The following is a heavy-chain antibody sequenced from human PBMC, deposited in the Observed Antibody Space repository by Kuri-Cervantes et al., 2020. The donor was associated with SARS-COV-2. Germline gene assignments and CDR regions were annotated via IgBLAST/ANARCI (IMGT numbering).Heavy chain of an antibody. CDR3: ARDRSAYCSSTSCYFGWFDP. V-gene: IGHV4-38-2*02. CDR2: IYHSGST. J-gene: IGHJ5*02. D-gene: IGHD2-2*01. CDR1: GYSISSGYY. Sequence: SETLSLTCTVSGYSISSGYYWGWIRQPPGKGLEWIGSIYHSGSTYYNPSLKSRVTISVDRSKNQFSLKLSSVTAADTAVYYCARDRSAYCSSTSCYFGWFDPWGQGTLVTVSS.